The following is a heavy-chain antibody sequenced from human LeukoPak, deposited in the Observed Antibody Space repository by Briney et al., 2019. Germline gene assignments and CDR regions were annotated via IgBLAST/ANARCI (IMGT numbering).Heavy chain of an antibody. V-gene: IGHV4-59*01. J-gene: IGHJ4*02. D-gene: IGHD6-19*01. CDR1: GGSISSYY. Sequence: SETLSLTCSVSGGSISSYYWSWIRQPPGKGLEWIGYIYYSGSRNYNPSLKSRVTISVDTSKNQFSLKLSSVTAADTAVYYCARELEIAVAGRDYFDYWGQGTLVTVSS. CDR3: ARELEIAVAGRDYFDY. CDR2: IYYSGSR.